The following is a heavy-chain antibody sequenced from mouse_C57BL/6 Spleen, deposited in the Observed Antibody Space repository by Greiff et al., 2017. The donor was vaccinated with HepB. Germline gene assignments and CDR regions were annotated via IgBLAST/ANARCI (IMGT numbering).Heavy chain of an antibody. CDR3: ARVGTGTSGFDY. D-gene: IGHD4-1*01. Sequence: QVQLQQPGAELVMPGASVKLSCKASGYTFTSYWMHWVKQRPGQGLEWIGEIDPSDSYTNYNQKFKGKSTLTVDKSSSTAYMQLSSLTSEDSAVYYCARVGTGTSGFDYWGKGTTLTVSS. J-gene: IGHJ2*01. CDR1: GYTFTSYW. V-gene: IGHV1-69*01. CDR2: IDPSDSYT.